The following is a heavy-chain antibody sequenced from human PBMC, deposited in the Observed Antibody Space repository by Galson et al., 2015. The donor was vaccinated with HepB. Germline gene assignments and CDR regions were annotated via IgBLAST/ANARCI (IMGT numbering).Heavy chain of an antibody. Sequence: SVKVSCKASGYTFTGYYMHWVRQAPGQGLEWMGWINPNSGGTNYAQKFQGRVTMTRDTSISTAYMELSRLRSDDTAVYYCARIEMATIWTQDPTPFDYWGQGTLVTVSS. CDR1: GYTFTGYY. D-gene: IGHD5-24*01. CDR3: ARIEMATIWTQDPTPFDY. J-gene: IGHJ4*02. CDR2: INPNSGGT. V-gene: IGHV1-2*02.